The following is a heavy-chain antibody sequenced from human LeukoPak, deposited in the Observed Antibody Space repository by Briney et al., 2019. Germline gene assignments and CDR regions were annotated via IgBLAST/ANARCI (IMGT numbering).Heavy chain of an antibody. J-gene: IGHJ6*02. CDR3: AIPPFSSSWSDYYYYYGMDV. V-gene: IGHV1-46*01. CDR2: INPSSGST. CDR1: GYTFTSYY. D-gene: IGHD6-13*01. Sequence: GASVKISCKTSGYTFTSYYMHWVRQAPGHGLEWMGIINPSSGSTSYAQKFQGRVTMTRDTSTSTVYMELSSLRSEDTAVYYCAIPPFSSSWSDYYYYYGMDVWGQGTTVTVSS.